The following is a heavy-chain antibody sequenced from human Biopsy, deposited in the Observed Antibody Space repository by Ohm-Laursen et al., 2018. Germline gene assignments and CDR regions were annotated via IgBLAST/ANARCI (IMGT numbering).Heavy chain of an antibody. V-gene: IGHV4-4*07. Sequence: SETLSLTCPVFGDSISSYYWSWIRQPPGKGLEWIGRIYPGGSTTYNPSLKSRVTMSVDTSKKQLSLRLRSVTDADTAMYYCASVVLGPTNDAFDLWGQGTMVVVSS. CDR2: IYPGGST. D-gene: IGHD3-22*01. CDR3: ASVVLGPTNDAFDL. J-gene: IGHJ3*01. CDR1: GDSISSYY.